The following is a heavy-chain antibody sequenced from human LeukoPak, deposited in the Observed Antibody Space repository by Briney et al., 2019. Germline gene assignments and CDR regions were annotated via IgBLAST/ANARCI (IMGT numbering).Heavy chain of an antibody. V-gene: IGHV3-53*01. CDR2: IYSGGST. Sequence: GGSLRLSCAASGFTVSSNYMSWVRQAPGKGLEWVSVIYSGGSTYYADSVKGRFTTSRDNSKNTLYLQMNSLRAEDTAVYYCARDCSGGRCYSGAFDIWGQGTMVTVSS. CDR1: GFTVSSNY. J-gene: IGHJ3*02. D-gene: IGHD2-15*01. CDR3: ARDCSGGRCYSGAFDI.